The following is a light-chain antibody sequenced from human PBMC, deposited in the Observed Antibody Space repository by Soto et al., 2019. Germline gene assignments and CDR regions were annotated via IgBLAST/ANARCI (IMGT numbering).Light chain of an antibody. CDR2: DAS. CDR1: KGISSW. CDR3: QHYKSYSEA. Sequence: DIQMTQSPSSVSASLGDRVTSXXRASKGISSWLAWYQQKPGKAPKLXIYDASSLQSGVPSRFSGSASGTEFTLTISSLQPEDFATYYCQHYKSYSEAFGQGTKVDIK. J-gene: IGKJ1*01. V-gene: IGKV1D-16*01.